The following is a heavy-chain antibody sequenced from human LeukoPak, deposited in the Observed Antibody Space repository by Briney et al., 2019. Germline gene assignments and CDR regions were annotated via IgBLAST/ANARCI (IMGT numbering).Heavy chain of an antibody. CDR3: ATDSPTYYYDSRGYPPLD. CDR1: GYTLTELS. CDR2: FDPEDGET. V-gene: IGHV1-24*01. D-gene: IGHD3-22*01. Sequence: ASVKASCKASGYTLTELSMHGVRQAPGKGLEWRGGFDPEDGETIYAQKFQGRVTMTQDTSTDTAYMELSSLRSEDTAVYYCATDSPTYYYDSRGYPPLDWGQETLVTVSS. J-gene: IGHJ4*02.